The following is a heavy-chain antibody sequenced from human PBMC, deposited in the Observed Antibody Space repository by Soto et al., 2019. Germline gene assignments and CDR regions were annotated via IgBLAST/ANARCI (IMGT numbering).Heavy chain of an antibody. Sequence: SGPTLVNPTQTLTLTCTFSGFSLSTPGMSVGWIRQPPGKALECLTLIYWNDDKRYWPSLRSRLTVTKDTSKNQVVLTMTDMDPVDTGTYYCARNSRARRPNGGDSDFDSWGPGTLVTVSS. CDR1: GFSLSTPGMS. D-gene: IGHD2-21*02. V-gene: IGHV2-5*01. J-gene: IGHJ4*02. CDR3: ARNSRARRPNGGDSDFDS. CDR2: IYWNDDK.